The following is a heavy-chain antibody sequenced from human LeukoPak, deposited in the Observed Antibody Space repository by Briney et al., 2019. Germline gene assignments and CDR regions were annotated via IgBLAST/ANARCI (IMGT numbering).Heavy chain of an antibody. J-gene: IGHJ5*02. D-gene: IGHD6-6*01. V-gene: IGHV3-11*04. CDR3: ARHTYSSSSNWFDP. CDR1: GFTFSDYY. CDR2: ISSSSTTI. Sequence: PGGSLRLSCAASGFTFSDYYLSWIRQAPGKGLEWVSYISSSSTTIYYADSVKGRFTISRDNAKNSLYLQMSSLRAEDTAVYYCARHTYSSSSNWFDPWGQGTLVTVSS.